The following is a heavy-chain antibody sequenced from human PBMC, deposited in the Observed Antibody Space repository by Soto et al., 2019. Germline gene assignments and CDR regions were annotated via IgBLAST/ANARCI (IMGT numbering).Heavy chain of an antibody. CDR3: ASEYCSGCSFPLYYGMDV. D-gene: IGHD2-15*01. J-gene: IGHJ6*01. CDR2: INAGNGNT. V-gene: IGHV1-3*01. CDR1: GYTFTSYA. Sequence: QVQLVQSGAEVKKPGASVKVSCKASGYTFTSYAMHWVRQAPGQRLEWMGWINAGNGNTKYSQKFQGRVTITRDTSASTAYMELISMRSEDTAVYYCASEYCSGCSFPLYYGMDVW.